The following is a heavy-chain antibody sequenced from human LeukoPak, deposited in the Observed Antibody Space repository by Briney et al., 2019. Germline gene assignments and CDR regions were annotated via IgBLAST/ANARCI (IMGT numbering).Heavy chain of an antibody. CDR2: IYSSGST. CDR3: ARTGRDAYDHYAMDV. J-gene: IGHJ6*02. D-gene: IGHD5-24*01. V-gene: IGHV4-59*08. CDR1: GASISSFY. Sequence: SETLSLTCTVSGASISSFYWSWIRQPPGKGLEWIGYIYSSGSTNYNPSLKSRVTISVDTSKKQFPLKLSSVSAADTAVYYCARTGRDAYDHYAMDVWGQGTTVTVSS.